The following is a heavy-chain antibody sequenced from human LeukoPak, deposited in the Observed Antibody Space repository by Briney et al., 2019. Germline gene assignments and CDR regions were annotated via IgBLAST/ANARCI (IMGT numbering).Heavy chain of an antibody. D-gene: IGHD3-22*01. CDR2: IYPGDSDT. CDR3: ARQYYDSSAYYRWIDP. CDR1: GYSFTSYW. J-gene: IGHJ5*02. V-gene: IGHV5-51*01. Sequence: GESLKISCKGSGYSFTSYWIGWVRQMPGKGLEWMGIIYPGDSDTRYSPSFQGHVTISADKSISTAYLQWSSLKASDTAIYYCARQYYDSSAYYRWIDPWGQGTLVTVSS.